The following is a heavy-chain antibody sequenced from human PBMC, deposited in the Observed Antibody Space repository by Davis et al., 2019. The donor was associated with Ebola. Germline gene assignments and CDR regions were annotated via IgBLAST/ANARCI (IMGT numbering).Heavy chain of an antibody. D-gene: IGHD5-12*01. CDR3: ARDSGYDFTLGY. V-gene: IGHV1-69*04. CDR1: GGTFSSYA. Sequence: SVTVSCKASGGTFSSYAISWVRQAPGQGLEWMGRIIPILGTANYAQKFQGRVTITADKSTSTAYMELSSLRSEDTAVYYCARDSGYDFTLGYWGQGTLVTVSS. J-gene: IGHJ4*02. CDR2: IIPILGTA.